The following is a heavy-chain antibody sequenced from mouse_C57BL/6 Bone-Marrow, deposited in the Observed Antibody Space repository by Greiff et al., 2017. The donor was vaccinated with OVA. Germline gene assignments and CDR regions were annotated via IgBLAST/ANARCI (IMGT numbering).Heavy chain of an antibody. J-gene: IGHJ3*01. D-gene: IGHD1-1*01. Sequence: EVQRVESGPGLVKPSQSLSLTCSVTGYSITSGYYWNWIRQFPGNKLEWMGYISYDGSNNYNPSLKNLISITRDTSKNQFFLKLNSVTTEDTATYYCARGELLRPFAYWGQGTLVTVSA. V-gene: IGHV3-6*01. CDR3: ARGELLRPFAY. CDR1: GYSITSGYY. CDR2: ISYDGSN.